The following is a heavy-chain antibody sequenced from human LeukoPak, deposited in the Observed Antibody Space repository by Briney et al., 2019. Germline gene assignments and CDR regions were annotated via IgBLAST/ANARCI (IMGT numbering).Heavy chain of an antibody. CDR1: GGSISAYY. V-gene: IGHV4-59*12. J-gene: IGHJ4*02. D-gene: IGHD3-16*01. Sequence: PSETLSLTCTVSGGSISAYYWSWIRQPPGKGLEWIGYIYYSRSTNYNPSLKSRVTISVDTSKNQFSLKLSSVTAADTAVYYCARDKMGGFDYWGQGTLVTVSS. CDR2: IYYSRST. CDR3: ARDKMGGFDY.